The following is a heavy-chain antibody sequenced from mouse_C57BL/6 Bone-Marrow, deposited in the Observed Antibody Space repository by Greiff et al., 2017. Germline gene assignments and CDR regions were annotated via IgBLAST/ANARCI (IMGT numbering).Heavy chain of an antibody. V-gene: IGHV1-63*01. CDR2: IYPGGGYT. J-gene: IGHJ1*03. D-gene: IGHD1-1*01. CDR3: AREDYCDCSSYGYFDV. CDR1: GYTFTNYW. Sequence: QVQLQQSGAELVRPGTSVKMSCKASGYTFTNYWIGWAKQRPGHGLEWIGDIYPGGGYTNYNETFKGKATLTSDKSSSTAYMQFSSLTSEDSAIYDRAREDYCDCSSYGYFDVWGRGTTVTVTA.